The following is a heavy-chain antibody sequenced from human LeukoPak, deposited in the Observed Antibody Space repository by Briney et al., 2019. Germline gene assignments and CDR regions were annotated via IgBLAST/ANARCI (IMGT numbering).Heavy chain of an antibody. V-gene: IGHV3-21*04. CDR1: GFTFSSYS. CDR3: ARGGGLDV. J-gene: IGHJ6*02. D-gene: IGHD3-16*01. Sequence: GGSLRLSCAASGFTFSSYSVNWVRQAPGKGLEWVSSISSSSSYIYYADSVKGRFTISRDNAKNSLYLQMSNLRAEDTAVYFCARGGGLDVWGQGATVTVSS. CDR2: ISSSSSYI.